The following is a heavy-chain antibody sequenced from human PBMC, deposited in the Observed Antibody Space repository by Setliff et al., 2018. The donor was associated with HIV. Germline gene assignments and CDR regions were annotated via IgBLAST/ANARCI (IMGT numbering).Heavy chain of an antibody. Sequence: SETLSLTCTVSGDSVNDRSYFWGWIRQPPGKGLEWIGTFYYNGDSRYNPSLKSRVTISVDTSKSQFSLKLNSVTAADTAVYYCARELGASPHDVFDIWGQGTMVTVS. V-gene: IGHV4-39*02. CDR3: ARELGASPHDVFDI. D-gene: IGHD3-16*01. CDR2: FYYNGDS. CDR1: GDSVNDRSYF. J-gene: IGHJ3*02.